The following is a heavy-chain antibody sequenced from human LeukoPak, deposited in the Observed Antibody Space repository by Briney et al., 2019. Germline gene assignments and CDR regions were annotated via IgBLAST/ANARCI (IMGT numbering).Heavy chain of an antibody. J-gene: IGHJ4*02. CDR2: ISGSGGST. CDR3: AKELYGWYYDY. D-gene: IGHD6-19*01. Sequence: PGGSLRLSCAASGFTFSSYAMSWVRQAPGKGLEWVSAISGSGGSTNYADSVKGRFSISRDNSKNTLYLQMKSLIAEDTAVYYCAKELYGWYYDYWGQGTLVTVSS. V-gene: IGHV3-23*01. CDR1: GFTFSSYA.